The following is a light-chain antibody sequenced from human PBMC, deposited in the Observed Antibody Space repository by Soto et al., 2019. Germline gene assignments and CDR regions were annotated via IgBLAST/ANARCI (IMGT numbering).Light chain of an antibody. CDR1: QSISSY. CDR3: QQSFRTPFT. Sequence: DIPMTQSPSSLSASVGDRVNITCRASQSISSYLNWYQQKPGKAPKLPVYAASRLQSGVPSRFSGTGSGTDFTLTISSLQPEDFATYYCQQSFRTPFTFGPGNKLDIK. V-gene: IGKV1-39*01. J-gene: IGKJ3*01. CDR2: AAS.